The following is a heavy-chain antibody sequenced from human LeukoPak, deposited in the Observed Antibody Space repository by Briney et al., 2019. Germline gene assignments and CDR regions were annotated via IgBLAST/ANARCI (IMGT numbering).Heavy chain of an antibody. CDR1: GGFISTYY. V-gene: IGHV4-59*01. D-gene: IGHD5-18*01. CDR3: ARDRYSYGF. CDR2: ISYSGST. J-gene: IGHJ4*02. Sequence: SETLSLTCTVSGGFISTYYWSWIRQPPGKGLEWIGFISYSGSTYHNPSLKSRVTMSVDTSKNQFSLNLRSVTTADTAVYYCARDRYSYGFWGQGILVTVSS.